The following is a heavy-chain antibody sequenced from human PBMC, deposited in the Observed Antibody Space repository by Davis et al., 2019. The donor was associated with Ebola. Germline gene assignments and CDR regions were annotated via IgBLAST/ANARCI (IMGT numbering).Heavy chain of an antibody. CDR1: RGSISSSSYY. CDR2: IYYSGST. CDR3: ARLKWELQTFDY. V-gene: IGHV4-39*07. J-gene: IGHJ4*02. D-gene: IGHD1-26*01. Sequence: GSLRLSCTVSRGSISSSSYYWGWIRQPPGKGLEWIGSIYYSGSTYYNPSLKSRVTISVDTSKNQFSLKLTSVTAADTAVYYCARLKWELQTFDYWGQGTLVTVSS.